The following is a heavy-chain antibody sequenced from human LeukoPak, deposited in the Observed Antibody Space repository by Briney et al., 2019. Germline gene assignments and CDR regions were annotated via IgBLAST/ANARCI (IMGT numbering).Heavy chain of an antibody. V-gene: IGHV3-66*01. CDR3: ARKKGSSWYSGAFDY. D-gene: IGHD6-13*01. CDR2: IYSGGST. Sequence: QTGGSLRLSCAASGFTVSSNYMSWVRQAPGKGLEWVSVIYSGGSTYYADSVKGRFTISRDNSKNTLYLQMNSLRAEDTAVYYCARKKGSSWYSGAFDYWGQGTLVTVSS. J-gene: IGHJ4*02. CDR1: GFTVSSNY.